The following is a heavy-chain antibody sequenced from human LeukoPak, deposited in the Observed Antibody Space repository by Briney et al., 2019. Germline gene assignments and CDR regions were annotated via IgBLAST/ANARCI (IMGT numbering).Heavy chain of an antibody. CDR2: INHSGST. Sequence: SETLSLTCAVYGGSFSGYYWSWIRQAPGKGLEWIGEINHSGSTNYNPSLKSRVTISVDTSKNQFSLKLSSVTAADTAVYYCARGRTMVRRVSKRNWMDVWGKGTTVTVSS. D-gene: IGHD3-10*01. V-gene: IGHV4-34*01. CDR1: GGSFSGYY. J-gene: IGHJ6*04. CDR3: ARGRTMVRRVSKRNWMDV.